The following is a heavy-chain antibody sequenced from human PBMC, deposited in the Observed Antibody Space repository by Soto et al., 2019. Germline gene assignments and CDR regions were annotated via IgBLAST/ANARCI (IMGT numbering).Heavy chain of an antibody. J-gene: IGHJ4*02. V-gene: IGHV3-30-3*01. D-gene: IGHD4-17*01. CDR3: ARDQVKGTMTIL. CDR1: GFTFINYA. Sequence: QVQLVESGGGVVQPGRSLRLSCAASGFTFINYAMHWVRQAPGKGLERVAVISYDGSNKYYADSVKGRFNISRGNSKNTMYLQMNSLSAEETAVYHCARDQVKGTMTILWGQGTLVTVSS. CDR2: ISYDGSNK.